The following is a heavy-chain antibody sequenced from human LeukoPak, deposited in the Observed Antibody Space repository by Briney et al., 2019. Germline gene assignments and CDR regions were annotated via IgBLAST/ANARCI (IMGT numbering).Heavy chain of an antibody. CDR3: AKDRTGSRPYYFDY. CDR2: ISGSAVST. Sequence: GGSLRLSCAASGFTFSSYGMHWVRQAPGKGLEWVSGISGSAVSTYYADSVRGRFTISRDNSKNTLYLQMNSLRAKDTAVYYCAKDRTGSRPYYFDYWGQGTLVTVSS. D-gene: IGHD2-2*01. CDR1: GFTFSSYG. V-gene: IGHV3-23*01. J-gene: IGHJ4*02.